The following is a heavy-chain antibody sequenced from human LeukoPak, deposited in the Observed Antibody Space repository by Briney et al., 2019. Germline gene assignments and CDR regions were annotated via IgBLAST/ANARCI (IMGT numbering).Heavy chain of an antibody. CDR3: ANQKEYYDILTGYYMDYFDY. Sequence: PGGSLRLSCAASGFTFSSYAMSWVRQAPGKGLEWVSAISGSGGSTYYADSVKGRFTISRDNSKNTLYLQMNSLRAEDTAVYYCANQKEYYDILTGYYMDYFDYWGQGTLVTVSS. CDR1: GFTFSSYA. CDR2: ISGSGGST. J-gene: IGHJ4*02. V-gene: IGHV3-23*01. D-gene: IGHD3-9*01.